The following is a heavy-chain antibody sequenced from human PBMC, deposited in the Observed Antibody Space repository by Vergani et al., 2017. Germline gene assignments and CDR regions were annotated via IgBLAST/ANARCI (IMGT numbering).Heavy chain of an antibody. J-gene: IGHJ3*02. D-gene: IGHD3-22*01. CDR3: ARDISSYYYDSSGYIGDAFDI. V-gene: IGHV4-61*02. CDR2: IYYSGST. CDR1: GGSISSGSYY. Sequence: QVQLQESGPGLVKPSQTLSLTCTVSGGSISSGSYYWSWIRQPAGKGLEWIGRIYYSGSTYYNPSLKSRVTISVDTSKNQFSLKLSSVTAADTAVYYCARDISSYYYDSSGYIGDAFDIWGQGTMVTVSS.